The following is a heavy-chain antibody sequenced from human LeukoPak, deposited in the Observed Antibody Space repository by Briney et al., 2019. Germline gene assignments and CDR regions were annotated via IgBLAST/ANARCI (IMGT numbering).Heavy chain of an antibody. V-gene: IGHV3-73*01. CDR2: IRSKANSYAT. CDR3: ARWSHGSGGFDP. J-gene: IGHJ5*02. Sequence: GRSLRLSCAASGFTFSGSAMHCVRQASGEGLEWVGRIRSKANSYATAYAASVKGRFTISRDDSKNTAYLQMNSLKTEDTAVYYCARWSHGSGGFDPWGQGTLVTVSS. D-gene: IGHD3-10*01. CDR1: GFTFSGSA.